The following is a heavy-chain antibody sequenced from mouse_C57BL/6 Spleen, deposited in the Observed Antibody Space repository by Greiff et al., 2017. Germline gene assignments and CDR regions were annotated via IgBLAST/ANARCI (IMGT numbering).Heavy chain of an antibody. Sequence: QVQLMESGAGLVKPGASVKISCTASGYTFTDYYINWVKQSPGQGLEWIGQIGPGSGSTYYNEKLKGKATLTADKSSSTAYMQLSSLTSEDSAVYCCAREGDGDYSFAYWGKGTLVTVSA. CDR2: IGPGSGST. CDR3: AREGDGDYSFAY. J-gene: IGHJ3*01. D-gene: IGHD2-13*01. V-gene: IGHV1-77*01. CDR1: GYTFTDYY.